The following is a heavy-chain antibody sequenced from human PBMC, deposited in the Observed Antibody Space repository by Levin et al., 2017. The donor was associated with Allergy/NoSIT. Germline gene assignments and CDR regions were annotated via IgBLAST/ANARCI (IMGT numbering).Heavy chain of an antibody. CDR3: ARGRGDIAVAGTTHFDY. CDR2: TYYRSKWYN. Sequence: SETLSLTCAISGDSVSSNSATWNWIRQSPSRGLEWLGRTYYRSKWYNDYAVSVKSRITINPDTSKNQFSLQLNSVTPEDTAVYYCARGRGDIAVAGTTHFDYWGQGTLVTVSS. J-gene: IGHJ4*02. D-gene: IGHD6-19*01. CDR1: GDSVSSNSAT. V-gene: IGHV6-1*01.